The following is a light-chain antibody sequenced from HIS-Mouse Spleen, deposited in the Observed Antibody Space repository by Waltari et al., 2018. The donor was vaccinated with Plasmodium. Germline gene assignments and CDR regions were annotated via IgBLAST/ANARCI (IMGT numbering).Light chain of an antibody. CDR1: QGISSY. J-gene: IGKJ2*01. CDR3: QQYYSYPYT. CDR2: AAS. Sequence: IRMTQSPSSFSASTGDRVTITCRASQGISSYLAWYQQKPGKAPKLLIYAASTLQSGVPSMFSGSGSGTDFTLTISCLQSEDFATYYCQQYYSYPYTFGQGTKLEIK. V-gene: IGKV1-8*01.